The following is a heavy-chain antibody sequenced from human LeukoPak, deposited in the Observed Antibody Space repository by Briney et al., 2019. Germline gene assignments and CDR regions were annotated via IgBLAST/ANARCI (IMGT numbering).Heavy chain of an antibody. D-gene: IGHD3-10*01. CDR1: GDSISSYY. V-gene: IGHV4-59*01. CDR2: IYYSGST. CDR3: ARGRARYGSGSMMDV. J-gene: IGHJ6*04. Sequence: SETLSLTCTVSGDSISSYYWSWIRQPPGKGLEWIGYIYYSGSTNYNPSLKSRVTISVDASENQFSLKLSSVTAADTAVYDCARGRARYGSGSMMDVWGKGTTVTVSS.